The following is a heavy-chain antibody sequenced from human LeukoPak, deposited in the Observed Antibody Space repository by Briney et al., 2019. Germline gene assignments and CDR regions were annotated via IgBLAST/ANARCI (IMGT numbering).Heavy chain of an antibody. CDR2: INHSGST. V-gene: IGHV4-34*01. CDR3: ARTPYYYGSGRRGDP. CDR1: GGSFSGYY. J-gene: IGHJ5*02. Sequence: PSETLSLTCAVYGGSFSGYYWSWVRQPPGKGLEWIGEINHSGSTNYNPSLKSRVTISVDTSKNQFSLKLSSVTAADTAVYYCARTPYYYGSGRRGDPWGQGTLVTVSS. D-gene: IGHD3-10*01.